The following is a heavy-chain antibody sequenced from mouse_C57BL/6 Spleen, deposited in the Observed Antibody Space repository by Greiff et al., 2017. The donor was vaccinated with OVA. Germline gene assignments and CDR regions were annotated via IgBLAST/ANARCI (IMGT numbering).Heavy chain of an antibody. V-gene: IGHV1-59*01. J-gene: IGHJ3*01. D-gene: IGHD3-2*02. CDR1: GYTFTSYW. CDR2: IDPSDSYT. CDR3: ARETAQATGFAY. Sequence: QVQLQQPGAELVRPGPSVKLSCKASGYTFTSYWMHWVKQRPGQGLEWIGVIDPSDSYTNYNQKFKGKATLTVDTSSSTAYMQRSSLTSEDSAVYYCARETAQATGFAYWGQGTLVTVSA.